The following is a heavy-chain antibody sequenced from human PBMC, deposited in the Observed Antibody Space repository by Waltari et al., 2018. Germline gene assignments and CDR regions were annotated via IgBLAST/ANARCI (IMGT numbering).Heavy chain of an antibody. D-gene: IGHD6-13*01. CDR3: ARLQRLTAGIAAAGIFDY. J-gene: IGHJ4*02. V-gene: IGHV4-39*01. CDR2: IYYSGST. CDR1: GGSISSSSYY. Sequence: QLQLQESGPGLVKPSETLSLTCTVSGGSISSSSYYWGWIRQPPGKGLEWIGSIYYSGSTYYNPALKSRVTISVDTSKNQFSLKRSSVTAADTAVYYCARLQRLTAGIAAAGIFDYWGQGTLVTVSS.